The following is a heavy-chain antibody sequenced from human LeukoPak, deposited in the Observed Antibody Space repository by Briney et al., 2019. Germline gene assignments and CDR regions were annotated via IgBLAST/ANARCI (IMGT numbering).Heavy chain of an antibody. CDR1: GGSISSGGYY. CDR2: IYHSGSA. Sequence: PSQTLSLTCTVSGGSISSGGYYWSWIRQPPGKGLEWIGYIYHSGSAYYNPSLKSRVTLSVDTSKNQFSLKLSSVTAADTAVYYCARDLSMADLGWFDPWGQGTLVTVSS. CDR3: ARDLSMADLGWFDP. J-gene: IGHJ5*02. V-gene: IGHV4-30-2*01. D-gene: IGHD2-8*01.